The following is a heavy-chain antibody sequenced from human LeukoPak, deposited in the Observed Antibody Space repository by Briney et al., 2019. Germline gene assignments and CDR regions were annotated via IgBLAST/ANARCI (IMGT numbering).Heavy chain of an antibody. V-gene: IGHV4-34*01. CDR3: ARETTGTRRLPNWFDP. J-gene: IGHJ5*02. Sequence: SETLSLNCAVYGGSFSGYYWSWIRQPPGKGLEWIGEINHSGSTNYNPSLKSRVTISVDTSKNQFSLKLSSVTAADTAVYYCARETTGTRRLPNWFDPWGQGTLVTVSS. CDR2: INHSGST. CDR1: GGSFSGYY. D-gene: IGHD1-1*01.